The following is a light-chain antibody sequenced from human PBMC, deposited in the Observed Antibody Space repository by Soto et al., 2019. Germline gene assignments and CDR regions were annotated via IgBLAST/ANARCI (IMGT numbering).Light chain of an antibody. CDR3: QQYHNLWT. Sequence: EIVMTQSPATLSLSPGERATLSCTASHYVYSNVAWFQQRPGQAPRLLIYRASTRATGTPARFSGSGSGTEFPLTITSLQSEDFALYYCQQYHNLWTFGQGTEVEIK. V-gene: IGKV3-15*01. CDR1: HYVYSN. J-gene: IGKJ1*01. CDR2: RAS.